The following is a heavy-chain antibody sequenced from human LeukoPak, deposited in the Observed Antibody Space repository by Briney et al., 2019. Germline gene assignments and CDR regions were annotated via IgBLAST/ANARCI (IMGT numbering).Heavy chain of an antibody. CDR2: IYYSGSS. CDR1: GGSISSRKYY. Sequence: SETLSLTCIVSGGSISSRKYYRGWIRQPPGKGLEWIGSIYYSGSSYSNPSLKSRVTISVDTSKNQCSLKLSSVTAADTAVYYCASILAYCGADCYSDYWGQGTLVTVSS. J-gene: IGHJ4*02. D-gene: IGHD2-21*02. CDR3: ASILAYCGADCYSDY. V-gene: IGHV4-39*01.